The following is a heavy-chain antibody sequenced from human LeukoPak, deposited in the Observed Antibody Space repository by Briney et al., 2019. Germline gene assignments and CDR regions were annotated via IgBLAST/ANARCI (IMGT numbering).Heavy chain of an antibody. D-gene: IGHD1-7*01. CDR1: GFTFGDYW. CDR2: INGDERSR. J-gene: IGHJ4*02. V-gene: IGHV3-74*01. Sequence: GGSLRLSCEVSGFTFGDYWMHWVRQPPGKGLVWVSRINGDERSRAYADSVKGRFTISRDNSKNTLYLQMNSLRVEDTSTYYCARDRAERNWTYHTLFDYWGQGTLVTVSS. CDR3: ARDRAERNWTYHTLFDY.